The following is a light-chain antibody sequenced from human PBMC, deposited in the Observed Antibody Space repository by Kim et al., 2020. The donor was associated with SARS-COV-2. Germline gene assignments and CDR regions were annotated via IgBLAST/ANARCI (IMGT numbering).Light chain of an antibody. CDR1: SLRSYY. CDR2: GKN. J-gene: IGLJ2*01. CDR3: NSRDSSGNHLGV. Sequence: LGQTVRITCQGDSLRSYYASWYQQKPGQAPVLVIYGKNNRPSGIPDRFSGSSSGNTASLTITGTQAEDEADYYCNSRDSSGNHLGVFGGGTQLTVL. V-gene: IGLV3-19*01.